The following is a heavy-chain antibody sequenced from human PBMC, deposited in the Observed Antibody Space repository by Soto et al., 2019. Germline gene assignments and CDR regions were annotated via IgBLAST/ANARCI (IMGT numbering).Heavy chain of an antibody. CDR3: AGRPEIHPR. Sequence: QVHLQESGPGLVKPSETLSLTCAISGGSTSSSDWWTWVRQPPGEGLEWIGEIHRDGVTNYNSSLKSRLTISLDQSRNQLSLSLTSVNAADAAVYFCAGRPEIHPRWGQGSLGPVSS. CDR1: GGSTSSSDW. CDR2: IHRDGVT. V-gene: IGHV4-4*02. J-gene: IGHJ4*02. D-gene: IGHD1-26*01.